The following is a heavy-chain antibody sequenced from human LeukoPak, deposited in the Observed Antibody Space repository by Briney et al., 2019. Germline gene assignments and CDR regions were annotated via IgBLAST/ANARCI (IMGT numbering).Heavy chain of an antibody. Sequence: GGSLRLSCAASGFTFSSYAMSWVRQAPGKGLEWVSAISGSGGSTYCADSVKGRFTISRDNSKNTLYLQMNSLRAEDTAVYYCAKTGYCSSTSCYTLGISYYYYYMDVWGKGTTVTVSS. CDR3: AKTGYCSSTSCYTLGISYYYYYMDV. CDR2: ISGSGGST. V-gene: IGHV3-23*01. CDR1: GFTFSSYA. D-gene: IGHD2-2*02. J-gene: IGHJ6*03.